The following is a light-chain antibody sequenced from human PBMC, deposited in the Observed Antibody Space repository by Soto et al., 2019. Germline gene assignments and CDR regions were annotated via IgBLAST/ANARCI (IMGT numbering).Light chain of an antibody. J-gene: IGKJ4*01. Sequence: DIQMTQSPSSLSASVGDRVTITCRASQSISTFLNWYQQKPGKAPKLLIYGASNLESEVPSTFSGSGSGTDFTLTISSLQPEDFATYYCQQCFSTPLLTFGGGTKVEIK. CDR3: QQCFSTPLLT. CDR2: GAS. V-gene: IGKV1-39*01. CDR1: QSISTF.